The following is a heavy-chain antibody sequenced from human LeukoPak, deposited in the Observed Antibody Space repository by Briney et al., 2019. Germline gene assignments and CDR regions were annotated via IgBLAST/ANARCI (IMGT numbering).Heavy chain of an antibody. CDR2: ISSSSSYI. D-gene: IGHD5-18*01. CDR3: ARAARGYSYGRPPPFDY. Sequence: GGSLRFSCAASGFTFTSYSMNWVRQAPGKGLEWVSSISSSSSYIYYADSVKGRFTISRDNANNSLYLQMNSLRAEDTVVSHCARAARGYSYGRPPPFDYWGQGTLVTVSS. J-gene: IGHJ4*02. V-gene: IGHV3-21*01. CDR1: GFTFTSYS.